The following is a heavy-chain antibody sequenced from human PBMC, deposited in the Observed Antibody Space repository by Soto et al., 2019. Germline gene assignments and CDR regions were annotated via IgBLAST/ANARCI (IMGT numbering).Heavy chain of an antibody. CDR3: ARGRNKKAAAGTEGFDY. Sequence: QVQLQQWGAGLLKPSETLSLTCAVYGGSFSGYYWSWIRQPPGKGLEWIGEINHSGSTNYNPSLKSRVTISVDTSKNPFCLKLSSVTAADTAVYYCARGRNKKAAAGTEGFDYWGQGTLVTVSS. J-gene: IGHJ4*02. CDR1: GGSFSGYY. V-gene: IGHV4-34*01. CDR2: INHSGST. D-gene: IGHD6-13*01.